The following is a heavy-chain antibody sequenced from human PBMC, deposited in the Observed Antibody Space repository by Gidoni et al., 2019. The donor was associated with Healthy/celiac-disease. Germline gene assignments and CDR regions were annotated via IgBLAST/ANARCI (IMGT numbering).Heavy chain of an antibody. J-gene: IGHJ5*02. CDR1: GFTFDVYT. D-gene: IGHD3-9*01. CDR2: ISWDGGST. CDR3: ALSGTYYDILTGYYKA. V-gene: IGHV3-43*01. Sequence: EVQLVESGGVVVQPGGSLRLSCAASGFTFDVYTMHWVRQAPGKGLEWVSLISWDGGSTYYADSVKGRCTISRDNSKNSLYLQMNSLRTEDTALYYCALSGTYYDILTGYYKAWGQGTLVTVSS.